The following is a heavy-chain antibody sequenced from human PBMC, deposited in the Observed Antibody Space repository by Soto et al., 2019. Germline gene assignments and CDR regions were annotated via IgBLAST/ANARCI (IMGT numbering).Heavy chain of an antibody. D-gene: IGHD3-3*01. CDR1: GFTFSSYA. Sequence: GSLRLSCAASGFTFSSYAMSWVRQAPGKGLEWVSAISGSGGSTYYADSVKGRFTISRDNSKNTLYLQMNSLRAEDTAVYYCAKDPTYDFWSGYMDVWGQGTTVTVSS. V-gene: IGHV3-23*01. CDR2: ISGSGGST. J-gene: IGHJ6*03. CDR3: AKDPTYDFWSGYMDV.